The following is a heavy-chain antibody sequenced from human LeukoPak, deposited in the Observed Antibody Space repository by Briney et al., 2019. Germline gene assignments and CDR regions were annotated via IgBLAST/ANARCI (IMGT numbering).Heavy chain of an antibody. CDR2: INPSGGST. Sequence: ASVKVSCKASGYSFTGYYMHWVRQAPGQGLEWMGWINPSGGSTSYAQKFQGRVTMTRDMSTSTVYMELSSLRSEDTAVYYCARAHCSSTSCYRESGSDYWGQGTLVTVSS. CDR3: ARAHCSSTSCYRESGSDY. D-gene: IGHD2-2*01. J-gene: IGHJ4*02. V-gene: IGHV1-46*01. CDR1: GYSFTGYY.